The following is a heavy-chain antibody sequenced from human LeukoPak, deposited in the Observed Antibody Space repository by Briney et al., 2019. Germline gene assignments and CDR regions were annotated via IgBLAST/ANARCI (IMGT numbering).Heavy chain of an antibody. V-gene: IGHV3-21*01. D-gene: IGHD3-3*01. CDR3: ASWRTEKALYDFWSGYYKGDAFDI. J-gene: IGHJ3*02. Sequence: AGGSLRLSCAASGFTFSSYSMNWVRQAPGKGLEWVSSISSSSYIYYADSVKGRFTISRDNAKNSLYLQMNSLRAEDTAVYYCASWRTEKALYDFWSGYYKGDAFDIWGQGTMVTVSS. CDR1: GFTFSSYS. CDR2: ISSSSYI.